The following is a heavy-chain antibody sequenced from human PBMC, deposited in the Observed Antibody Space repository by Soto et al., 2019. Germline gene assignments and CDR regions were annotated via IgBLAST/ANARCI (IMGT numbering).Heavy chain of an antibody. J-gene: IGHJ4*02. D-gene: IGHD4-17*01. CDR2: ISSSSSTI. CDR1: GFTFSSYS. V-gene: IGHV3-48*02. Sequence: EVQLVESGGGLVQPGGSLRLSCAASGFTFSSYSMNWVRQAPGKGLEWVSYISSSSSTIYYADSVKGRFTISRDNAKNSLYMQMNSLRDEYTAVYYCARDISSTTDYCDQAVFDYWGQGNLVTVSS. CDR3: ARDISSTTDYCDQAVFDY.